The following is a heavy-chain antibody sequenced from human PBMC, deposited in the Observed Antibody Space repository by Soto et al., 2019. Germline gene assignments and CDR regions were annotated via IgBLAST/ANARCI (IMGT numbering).Heavy chain of an antibody. CDR3: ARIQRAVAGTEYYYYGMDV. D-gene: IGHD6-19*01. J-gene: IGHJ6*02. CDR2: IFSNDEK. V-gene: IGHV2-26*01. CDR1: GFSLSNARMG. Sequence: PTETLTLTCTVSGFSLSNARMGVSWIRQPPGKALEWLAHIFSNDEKSYSTSLKSRLTISKDTSKSQVVLTMTNMDPVDTATYYCARIQRAVAGTEYYYYGMDVWGQGTTVTVSS.